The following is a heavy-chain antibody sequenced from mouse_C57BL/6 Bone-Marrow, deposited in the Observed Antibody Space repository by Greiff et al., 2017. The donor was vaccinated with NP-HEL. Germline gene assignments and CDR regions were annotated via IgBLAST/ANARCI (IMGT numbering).Heavy chain of an antibody. D-gene: IGHD2-2*01. V-gene: IGHV1-59*01. J-gene: IGHJ3*01. Sequence: VQLQQPGAELVRPGTSVKLSCKASGYTFTSYWMHWVKQRPGQGLEWIGVIDPSDSYTNYNQKFKGKATLTVDTSSSTDYMQLSSLTSEDSAVYYCARSWFAWFAYWGQGTLVTVSA. CDR2: IDPSDSYT. CDR1: GYTFTSYW. CDR3: ARSWFAWFAY.